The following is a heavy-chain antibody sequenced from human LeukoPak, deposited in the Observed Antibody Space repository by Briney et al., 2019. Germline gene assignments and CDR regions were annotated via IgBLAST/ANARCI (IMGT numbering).Heavy chain of an antibody. J-gene: IGHJ4*02. CDR2: IYSGGST. Sequence: GGSLRHSCAASGFTVSSNYMSWVRQAPGKGLEWVSVIYSGGSTYYADSAKGRFTISRDNAKNSLYLQMNSLRAEDMALYYCAKDGYGSGSYYTLGKYYFDYWGQGTLVTVSS. D-gene: IGHD3-10*01. CDR1: GFTVSSNY. CDR3: AKDGYGSGSYYTLGKYYFDY. V-gene: IGHV3-53*05.